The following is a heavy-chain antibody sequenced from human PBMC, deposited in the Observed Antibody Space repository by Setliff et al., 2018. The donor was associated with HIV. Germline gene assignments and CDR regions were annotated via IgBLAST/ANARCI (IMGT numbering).Heavy chain of an antibody. CDR2: ISVYNGNT. Sequence: ASVKVSCKASTYTFSSYVINWVRQAPGQGLEWMGRISVYNGNTIYAQKLQGRVIMTTNTSTSTAYMELRSLRSDDTAMYYCATQRDIVMVPGQGGFDIWAQGTMVTVSS. CDR3: ATQRDIVMVPGQGGFDI. J-gene: IGHJ3*02. D-gene: IGHD2-2*01. V-gene: IGHV1-18*01. CDR1: TYTFSSYV.